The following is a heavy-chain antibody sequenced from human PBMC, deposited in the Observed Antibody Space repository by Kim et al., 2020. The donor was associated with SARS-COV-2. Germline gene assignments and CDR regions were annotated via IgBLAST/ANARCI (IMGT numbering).Heavy chain of an antibody. D-gene: IGHD3-3*01. CDR3: ARDRSGLGSHFDY. Sequence: YNPSLKSGVTLSVHASKIQFSLKLSSVTAADTAVYYCARDRSGLGSHFDYWGQGTLVTVSS. V-gene: IGHV4-30-2*05. J-gene: IGHJ4*02.